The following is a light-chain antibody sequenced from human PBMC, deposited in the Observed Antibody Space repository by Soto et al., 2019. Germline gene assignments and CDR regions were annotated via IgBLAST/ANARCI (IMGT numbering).Light chain of an antibody. CDR1: SSNIGSNY. CDR2: RNN. CDR3: AAWDDSLSGHYV. J-gene: IGLJ1*01. Sequence: QSVLTQPPSASGTPGQRVTISCSGSSSNIGSNYVYWYQQLPGTAPKHLIYRNNQRPSGVPDRFSGSKSGTSASLAISGLRSEDEADYYCAAWDDSLSGHYVFGTGTKLTV. V-gene: IGLV1-47*01.